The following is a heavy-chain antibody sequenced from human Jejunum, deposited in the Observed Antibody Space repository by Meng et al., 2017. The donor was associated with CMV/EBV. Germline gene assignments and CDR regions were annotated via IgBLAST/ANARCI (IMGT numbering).Heavy chain of an antibody. D-gene: IGHD6-13*01. CDR2: IIPSLNIA. CDR3: ARVHQQLVRGYFDS. V-gene: IGHV1-69*10. Sequence: FSTYSVSWVRQAPGQGLEWLGGIIPSLNIANYAQKFRGRVTITADNADKSTSTAYMELSSLRSEDTAVYYCARVHQQLVRGYFDSWGQGTLVTVSS. J-gene: IGHJ4*02. CDR1: FSTYS.